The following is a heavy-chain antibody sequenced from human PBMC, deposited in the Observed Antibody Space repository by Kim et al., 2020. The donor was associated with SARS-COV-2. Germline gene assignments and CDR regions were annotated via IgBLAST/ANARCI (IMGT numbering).Heavy chain of an antibody. CDR2: IYSGGST. J-gene: IGHJ4*02. V-gene: IGHV3-53*01. CDR1: GFTVSSNY. Sequence: GGSLRLSCAASGFTVSSNYMSWVRQAPGKGLEWVSVIYSGGSTYYADSVKGRFTISRDNSKNTLYLQMNSLRAEDTAVYYCASPGIAVAGRGGDYWGQGTLVTVSS. D-gene: IGHD6-19*01. CDR3: ASPGIAVAGRGGDY.